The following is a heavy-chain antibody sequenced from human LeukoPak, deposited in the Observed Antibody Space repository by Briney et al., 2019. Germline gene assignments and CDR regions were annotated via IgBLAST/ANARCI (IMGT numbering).Heavy chain of an antibody. D-gene: IGHD3-3*01. CDR2: FDNSGST. J-gene: IGHJ4*02. V-gene: IGHV4-39*01. CDR1: GGSISSSSYN. Sequence: SETLSLTCTVSGGSISSSSYNWGWIRQPPGKGLEWIGSFDNSGSTYYNPSLKSRVTISVDTSKDQFSLKLTSVTAADTAVYYCARVGYDFWSGYSKQYYFDYWGQGTLVTVSS. CDR3: ARVGYDFWSGYSKQYYFDY.